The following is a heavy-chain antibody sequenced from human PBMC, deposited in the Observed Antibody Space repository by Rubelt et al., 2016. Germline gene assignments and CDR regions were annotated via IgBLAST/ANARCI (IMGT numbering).Heavy chain of an antibody. D-gene: IGHD1-26*01. V-gene: IGHV3-33*01. CDR3: ARGGMGGSTGYFDY. Sequence: GGVVQPGRSLRLSCAASGFTFSSYGMHWVRQAPGKGLEWVAVIWYDGSNKYYADSVKGRFTISRDYSKNTLYLQMNSLRAEDTAVYYCARGGMGGSTGYFDYWGQGTLVTVSS. CDR2: IWYDGSNK. CDR1: GFTFSSYG. J-gene: IGHJ4*02.